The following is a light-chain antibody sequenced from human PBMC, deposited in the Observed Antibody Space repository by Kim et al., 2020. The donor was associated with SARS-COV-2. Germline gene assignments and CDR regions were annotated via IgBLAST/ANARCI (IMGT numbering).Light chain of an antibody. Sequence: GQTIRITCQGDTLRNYYANLYQQKPGQGPILVIYGKNNRPSGIPDRFSGSSSGNTASLTITGVQAEDEADFHCNSRESGGNRVVLGGGTPLT. J-gene: IGLJ2*01. CDR2: GKN. CDR1: TLRNYY. V-gene: IGLV3-19*01. CDR3: NSRESGGNRVV.